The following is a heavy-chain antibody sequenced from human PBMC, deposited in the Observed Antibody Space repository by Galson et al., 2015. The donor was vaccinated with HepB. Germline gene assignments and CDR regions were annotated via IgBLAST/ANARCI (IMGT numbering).Heavy chain of an antibody. D-gene: IGHD3-10*01. J-gene: IGHJ3*02. Sequence: SLRLSCAASGFTFGSYWMSWVRQAPGQGLEWVANIKQDGSEKYYVDSVKGRFTISRDNAKNSLYLQMNSLRAEDTAVYYCAREGGSGSYYFDAFDIWGQGTMVTVSS. CDR2: IKQDGSEK. V-gene: IGHV3-7*03. CDR3: AREGGSGSYYFDAFDI. CDR1: GFTFGSYW.